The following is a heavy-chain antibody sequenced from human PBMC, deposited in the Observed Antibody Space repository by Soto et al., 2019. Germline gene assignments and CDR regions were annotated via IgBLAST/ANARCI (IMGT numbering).Heavy chain of an antibody. CDR2: ISWNSGNL. J-gene: IGHJ4*02. V-gene: IGHV3-9*01. Sequence: EVQLVESGGGLVQPGRSLRHSCAASGFTFDDYAMHWVRQPPGKGLEWVSSISWNSGNLGYADSVKGRFPISRDNDKNSLYLQMNSLRGEDTALYYCAKGASTTVFAFNDYWGQGTLVTVSS. CDR1: GFTFDDYA. CDR3: AKGASTTVFAFNDY. D-gene: IGHD4-17*01.